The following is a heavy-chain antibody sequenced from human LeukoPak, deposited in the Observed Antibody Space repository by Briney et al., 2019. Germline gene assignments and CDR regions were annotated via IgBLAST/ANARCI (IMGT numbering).Heavy chain of an antibody. D-gene: IGHD1-14*01. V-gene: IGHV4-34*08. CDR2: INHSGST. J-gene: IGHJ3*02. CDR3: AVITYTDAFDI. Sequence: PGGSLRLSCAASGFTFSSYSMNWVRQPPGKGLEWIGEINHSGSTNYNPSLKSRVTISVDTSKNQFSLKLSSVTAADTAVYYCAVITYTDAFDIWGQGTMVTVSS. CDR1: GFTFSSYS.